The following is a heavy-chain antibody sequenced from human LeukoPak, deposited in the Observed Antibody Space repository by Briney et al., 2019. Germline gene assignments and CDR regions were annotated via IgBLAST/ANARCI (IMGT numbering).Heavy chain of an antibody. CDR2: ISSSGSGGSI. J-gene: IGHJ4*02. V-gene: IGHV3-23*01. CDR1: GFTFDDYG. Sequence: PGGSLRLSCAASGFTFDDYGMSWVRQAPGKGLEWVSGISSSGSGGSIHYADSVMGRFTISRDNSKNTLHLQMNSLRAEDTGIYYCAKEKTGWSGVIDSWGQGTQVTVSS. D-gene: IGHD6-19*01. CDR3: AKEKTGWSGVIDS.